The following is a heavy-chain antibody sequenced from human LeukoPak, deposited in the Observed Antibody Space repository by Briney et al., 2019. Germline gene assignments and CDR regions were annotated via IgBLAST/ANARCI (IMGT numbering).Heavy chain of an antibody. CDR3: ARRKTHGDYFDY. D-gene: IGHD4-17*01. V-gene: IGHV4-39*01. CDR2: IYYSGNT. CDR1: GVSISSSSSY. Sequence: SETLSLTCTVSGVSISSSSSYWGWIRQPPGKGLEWIGSIYYSGNTYYNASLKSQVSISIDTSKNQFSLRLTSVTAADTAVYYCARRKTHGDYFDYWGQGTLVTVSS. J-gene: IGHJ4*02.